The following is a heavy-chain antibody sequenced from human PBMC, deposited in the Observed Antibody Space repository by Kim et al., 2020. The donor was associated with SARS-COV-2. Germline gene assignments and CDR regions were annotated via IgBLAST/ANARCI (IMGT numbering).Heavy chain of an antibody. CDR1: GFTFSSYA. CDR3: AKDDRAGCSSTSCYAFDI. Sequence: GGPLRLSCAASGFTFSSYAMSWVRQAPGKGLEWVSHISGSGGSTYYADSVQGRFTISRDNSKNTLYLQMNSLRAEDTAVYYCAKDDRAGCSSTSCYAFDIWGQGTLVTVSS. V-gene: IGHV3-23*01. D-gene: IGHD2-2*01. J-gene: IGHJ3*02. CDR2: ISGSGGST.